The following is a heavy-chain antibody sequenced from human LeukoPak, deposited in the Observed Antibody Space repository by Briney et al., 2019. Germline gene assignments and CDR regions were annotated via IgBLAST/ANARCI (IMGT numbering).Heavy chain of an antibody. D-gene: IGHD2-2*01. J-gene: IGHJ5*02. Sequence: GGSLRLSCAASGFTFSSYWMHWVRQAPGKGLVWVSRINSDGSSTSYADSVKGRFTISRDNAKNTLYLQMNSLRAEDTAVYYCAKDLARYCSSTSCYDHPNNWFDPWGQGTLVTVSS. CDR1: GFTFSSYW. CDR3: AKDLARYCSSTSCYDHPNNWFDP. CDR2: INSDGSST. V-gene: IGHV3-74*01.